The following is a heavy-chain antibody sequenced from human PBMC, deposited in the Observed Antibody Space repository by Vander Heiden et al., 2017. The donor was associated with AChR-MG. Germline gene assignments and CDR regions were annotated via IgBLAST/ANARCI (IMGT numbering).Heavy chain of an antibody. D-gene: IGHD3-22*01. Sequence: QLQLQESGPGLVKPSETLSLTCTVSGGSISSSSYYWGWTRQPPGKGLEWIGSIYYSGSTYYNPALKSRVTISVDTSKNQFSLKLSSVTAADTAVYYCARRAYYYDSSGDYWGQGTLVTVSS. V-gene: IGHV4-39*01. CDR1: GGSISSSSYY. CDR2: IYYSGST. J-gene: IGHJ4*02. CDR3: ARRAYYYDSSGDY.